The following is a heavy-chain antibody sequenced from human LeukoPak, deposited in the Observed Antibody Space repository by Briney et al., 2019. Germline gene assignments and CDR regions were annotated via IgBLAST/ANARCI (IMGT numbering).Heavy chain of an antibody. Sequence: PSETLSLTCTVSGDSLRSYYWSWIRQPPGKGLDCIGFIDYSASAYYNPSLGSRVTISLDTSKNQFSLKLSSVTAADTAVYYCARGTAAASGSLDYWGQGPLVSVSS. CDR2: IDYSASA. CDR1: GDSLRSYY. V-gene: IGHV4-59*08. D-gene: IGHD3-10*01. CDR3: ARGTAAASGSLDY. J-gene: IGHJ4*02.